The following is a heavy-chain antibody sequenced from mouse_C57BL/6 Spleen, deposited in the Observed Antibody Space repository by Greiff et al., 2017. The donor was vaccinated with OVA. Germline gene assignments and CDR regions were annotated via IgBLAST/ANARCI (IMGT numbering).Heavy chain of an antibody. CDR3: ARGFITTEGRFAY. Sequence: EVQLQQSGPELVKPGASVKISCKASGYTFTDYYMNWVKQSHGKSLEWIGDINPNNGGTSYNQKFKGKATLTVDKSSSTAYMELRSLTSEDSAVYYCARGFITTEGRFAYWGQGTLVTVSA. CDR1: GYTFTDYY. D-gene: IGHD1-1*01. J-gene: IGHJ3*01. V-gene: IGHV1-26*01. CDR2: INPNNGGT.